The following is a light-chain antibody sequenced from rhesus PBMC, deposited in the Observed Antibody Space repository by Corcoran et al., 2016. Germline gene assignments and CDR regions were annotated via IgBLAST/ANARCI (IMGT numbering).Light chain of an antibody. CDR1: QSISSW. CDR3: LKYSSSPWT. Sequence: DIQMTQSPSSLSASLGDTVTITCRASQSISSWLDWYQQKPGKAPKLLIYKASSLQSGVPSRFSGRGSGTDFTLTISSLQPEGFATYYCLKYSSSPWTFGQGTKVEIK. CDR2: KAS. V-gene: IGKV1-22*01. J-gene: IGKJ1*01.